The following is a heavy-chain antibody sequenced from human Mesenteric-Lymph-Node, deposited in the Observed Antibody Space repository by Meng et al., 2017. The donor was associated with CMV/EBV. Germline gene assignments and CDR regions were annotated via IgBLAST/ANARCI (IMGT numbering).Heavy chain of an antibody. CDR1: GLTFTRDG. J-gene: IGHJ3*02. D-gene: IGHD2-21*01. CDR3: AREDMSRPECGGDCFSGGFDM. V-gene: IGHV3-30*02. Sequence: GGSLRLSCAASGLTFTRDGMHWVRQAPGKGLEWVAFIRYDGSIKYYADSVKGRFTISKDNSKNTLYLQMNGLRAEDTAIYYCAREDMSRPECGGDCFSGGFDMWGQGTMVTVSS. CDR2: IRYDGSIK.